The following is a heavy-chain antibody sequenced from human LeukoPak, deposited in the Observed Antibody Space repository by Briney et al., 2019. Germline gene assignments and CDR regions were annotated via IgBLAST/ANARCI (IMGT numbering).Heavy chain of an antibody. V-gene: IGHV1-69*06. Sequence: ASVTVSCKASTYTFTTYDIGWVRQATGQGLEWMGGIIPIFGTANYAQKFQGRVTITADKSTSTAYMELSSLRSEDTAVYYCARGQRYSSSRYYYYYMDVWGKGTTVTVSS. CDR2: IIPIFGTA. CDR1: TYTFTTYD. J-gene: IGHJ6*03. D-gene: IGHD6-13*01. CDR3: ARGQRYSSSRYYYYYMDV.